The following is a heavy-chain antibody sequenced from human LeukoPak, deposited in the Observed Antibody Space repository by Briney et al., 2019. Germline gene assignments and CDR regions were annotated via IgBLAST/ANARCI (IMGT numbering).Heavy chain of an antibody. Sequence: GGSLRLSCVASGFTFSTYSLTWVRQAPGKGLEWVSYISSRSDTIYYADSVKGRFTISRDNAKGSLYLQMNSLRADDTAVYYCAREATSGYWGRGTLVTVSS. CDR2: ISSRSDTI. V-gene: IGHV3-48*01. CDR3: AREATSGY. CDR1: GFTFSTYS. J-gene: IGHJ4*02.